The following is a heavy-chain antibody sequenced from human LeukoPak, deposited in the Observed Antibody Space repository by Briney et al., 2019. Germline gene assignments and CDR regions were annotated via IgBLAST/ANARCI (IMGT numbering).Heavy chain of an antibody. CDR3: ARAEGSSSWYLV. CDR2: MNPNSGNT. J-gene: IGHJ4*02. D-gene: IGHD6-13*01. Sequence: GASVKVSCKASGYAFTSYDINWVRQATGQGLEWMGWMNPNSGNTGYAQKFQGRVTMTRNTSISTAYMELSSLRSEDTAVYYCARAEGSSSWYLVWGQGTLVTVSS. V-gene: IGHV1-8*01. CDR1: GYAFTSYD.